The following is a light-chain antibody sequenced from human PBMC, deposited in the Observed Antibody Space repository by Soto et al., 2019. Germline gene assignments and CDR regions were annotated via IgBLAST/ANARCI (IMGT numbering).Light chain of an antibody. CDR2: GAS. Sequence: ILLTQSPGTLSLSPGEGATLSCRSSRSVSNSYLAWYQQKPGQAPRLLIYGASSRATGIPDRFSGSGSGTDFTLTISRLEPEDFAVYYCQQYGSSPRTFGQGTKVDIK. J-gene: IGKJ1*01. V-gene: IGKV3-20*01. CDR1: RSVSNSY. CDR3: QQYGSSPRT.